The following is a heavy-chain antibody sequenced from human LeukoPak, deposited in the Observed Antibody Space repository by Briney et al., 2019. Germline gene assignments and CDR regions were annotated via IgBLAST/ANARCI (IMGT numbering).Heavy chain of an antibody. CDR1: GYTFTNNF. CDR2: INPSGDNT. V-gene: IGHV1-46*01. D-gene: IGHD5-24*01. CDR3: ARDNSLRDTAWWFDP. J-gene: IGHJ5*02. Sequence: ASVKVSCKASGYTFTNNFMHWVRQATGQGLEWIGIINPSGDNTWHAQKFQGRVTMTRDMATSTDYLEVSSLRSEDTAVYYCARDNSLRDTAWWFDPWGQGTLVTISS.